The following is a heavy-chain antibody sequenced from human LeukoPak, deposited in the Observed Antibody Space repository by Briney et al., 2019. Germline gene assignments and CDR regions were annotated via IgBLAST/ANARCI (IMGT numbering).Heavy chain of an antibody. D-gene: IGHD6-13*01. J-gene: IGHJ4*02. CDR1: GGSISSSSYY. Sequence: PSETLSLTCTVSGGSISSSSYYWGWFRKPPGKGLGWLGSIYYSGSTYYNPSLKSRVTISVDTSKNQFSLKLSSVTAADTAVYYCARLDGGQLVDRFDYWGQGTLVTVSS. CDR3: ARLDGGQLVDRFDY. V-gene: IGHV4-39*01. CDR2: IYYSGST.